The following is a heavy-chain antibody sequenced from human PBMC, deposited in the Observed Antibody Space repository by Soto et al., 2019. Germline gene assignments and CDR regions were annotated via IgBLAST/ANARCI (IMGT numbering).Heavy chain of an antibody. V-gene: IGHV1-46*02. CDR3: ARGGGFSPYYYNLDV. Sequence: ASVKVSCKASGYTLNTYYTHWVRQAPGQGPEWMGIINPRGGSTTYAQNFQDRVTMTRDTSSSTVYMELSSLRSEDTAVYYCARGGGFSPYYYNLDVWGQGTTVTVSS. J-gene: IGHJ6*02. CDR2: INPRGGST. D-gene: IGHD2-15*01. CDR1: GYTLNTYY.